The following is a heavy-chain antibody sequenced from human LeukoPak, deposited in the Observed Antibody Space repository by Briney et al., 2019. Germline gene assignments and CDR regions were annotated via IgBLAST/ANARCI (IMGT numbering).Heavy chain of an antibody. D-gene: IGHD4-23*01. Sequence: ASVKVSCKASGYTFTGHYMHWVRQAPGQGLEWMGWINPNSGGTHYAQKFQGRVTMTRDTSISTAYMELSRLRSDDTAVYYCARETTVVTLGGDYWGQGTLVTVSS. V-gene: IGHV1-2*02. CDR3: ARETTVVTLGGDY. J-gene: IGHJ4*02. CDR1: GYTFTGHY. CDR2: INPNSGGT.